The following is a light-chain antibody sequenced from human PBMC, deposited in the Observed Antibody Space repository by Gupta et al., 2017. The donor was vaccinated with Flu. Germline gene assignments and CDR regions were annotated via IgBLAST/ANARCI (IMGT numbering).Light chain of an antibody. J-gene: IGLJ3*02. CDR2: EDN. Sequence: NFMLPPPHSVSDSPWETVAISCTLTSCGIDTTYVQWYQQRPRSPPNTVIFEDNRSPSGVPDRVCGSIDSSATSASLTITGLQTEDEADYFCQSYDSGMRDGVFGGGTKLTVL. CDR1: SCGIDTTY. V-gene: IGLV6-57*01. CDR3: QSYDSGMRDGV.